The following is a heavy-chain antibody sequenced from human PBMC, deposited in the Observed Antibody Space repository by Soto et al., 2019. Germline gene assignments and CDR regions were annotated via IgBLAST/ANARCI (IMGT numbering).Heavy chain of an antibody. CDR3: ARGICSSPSCSELDR. V-gene: IGHV3-74*01. Sequence: GGSLRLSCAASGFTFSSYWMHWVRQAPGKGLMWVSRINNGHVSSTTYADSVKGRFTISRDNAENTLYLQMDSLRPEDTAVYYCARGICSSPSCSELDRWGQGTLVTVSS. D-gene: IGHD2-2*01. CDR2: INNGHVSST. CDR1: GFTFSSYW. J-gene: IGHJ5*02.